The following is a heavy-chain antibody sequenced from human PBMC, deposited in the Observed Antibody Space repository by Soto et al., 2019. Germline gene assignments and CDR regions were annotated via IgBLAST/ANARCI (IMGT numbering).Heavy chain of an antibody. CDR2: ISSSSSTI. CDR1: GFTFSSYS. V-gene: IGHV3-48*01. D-gene: IGHD2-15*01. J-gene: IGHJ5*02. CDR3: AREGPPSTCVEGSGGSCYWFDP. Sequence: PGGSLRLSCAASGFTFSSYSMNWVRQAPGKGLEWVSYISSSSSTIYYADSVKGRFTISRDNAKNSLYLQMNSLRSDDTAVYYCAREGPPSTCVEGSGGSCYWFDPWGQGTLVTVSS.